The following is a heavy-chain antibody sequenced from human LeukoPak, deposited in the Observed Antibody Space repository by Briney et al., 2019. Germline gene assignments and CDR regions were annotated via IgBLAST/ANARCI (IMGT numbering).Heavy chain of an antibody. CDR2: ISRSDGTA. CDR3: ARDDYGDWPPLFDY. Sequence: GGSLRLSCAASGFTFSAFAMNWVRQAPGKGLEWVSFISRSDGTAYYADSVKGRFTISRDNSKNTLYLQMSSLRAEDTAQYFCARDDYGDWPPLFDYWSQGTLVTVSS. V-gene: IGHV3-23*01. CDR1: GFTFSAFA. D-gene: IGHD4-17*01. J-gene: IGHJ4*02.